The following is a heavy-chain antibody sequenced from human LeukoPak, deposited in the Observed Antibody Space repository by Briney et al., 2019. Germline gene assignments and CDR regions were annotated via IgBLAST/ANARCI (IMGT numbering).Heavy chain of an antibody. D-gene: IGHD1-14*01. J-gene: IGHJ5*02. Sequence: SVKVSCKASGGTFISYAISWVRRAPGQGLEWMGRIIPIFGIANYAQKFQGRVTITADKSTSTAYMELSSLRSEDTAVYYCAPYGTTGNWFDPWGQGTLVTVSS. V-gene: IGHV1-69*04. CDR3: APYGTTGNWFDP. CDR2: IIPIFGIA. CDR1: GGTFISYA.